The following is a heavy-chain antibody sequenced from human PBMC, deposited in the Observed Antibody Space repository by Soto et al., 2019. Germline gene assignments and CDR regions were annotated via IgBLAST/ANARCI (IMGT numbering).Heavy chain of an antibody. CDR3: ARLGYCSSTSCYYYYMDV. J-gene: IGHJ6*03. CDR2: ISSSSSTI. D-gene: IGHD2-2*01. CDR1: GFTFSSYS. V-gene: IGHV3-48*01. Sequence: GGSLRLSCAASGFTFSSYSMNWVRQAPGKGLEWVSYISSSSSTIYYADSVKGRFTISRDNAKNSLYLQMNSLRAEDTAVYYCARLGYCSSTSCYYYYMDVWGKGTTVTVSS.